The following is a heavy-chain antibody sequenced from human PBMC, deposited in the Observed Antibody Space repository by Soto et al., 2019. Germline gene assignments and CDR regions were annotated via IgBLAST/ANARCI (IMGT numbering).Heavy chain of an antibody. D-gene: IGHD4-4*01. CDR2: VFYGGT. Sequence: NPXATLSLPCSVSGRSMSSNYWSWIRQSPDKGLEWLGYVFYGGTDYNPSLEGRVSMSVETPKSQFSLKLTSVTAADTAVYYCASYRGAFYFDSCGQGIQVTVSS. J-gene: IGHJ4*02. CDR1: GRSMSSNY. CDR3: ASYRGAFYFDS. V-gene: IGHV4-59*01.